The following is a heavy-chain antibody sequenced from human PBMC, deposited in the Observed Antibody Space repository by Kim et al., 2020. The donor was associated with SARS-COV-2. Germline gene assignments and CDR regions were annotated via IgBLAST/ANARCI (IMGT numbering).Heavy chain of an antibody. CDR2: ISSSGSTI. V-gene: IGHV3-11*01. CDR3: ARSAEIREFWYYYDSSGYPQDDY. Sequence: GGSLRLSCAASGFTFSDYYMSWIRQAPGKGLEWVSYISSSGSTIYYADSVKGRFTISRDNAKNSLYLQMNSLRAEDTAVYYCARSAEIREFWYYYDSSGYPQDDYWGQGTLVTVSS. CDR1: GFTFSDYY. J-gene: IGHJ4*02. D-gene: IGHD3-22*01.